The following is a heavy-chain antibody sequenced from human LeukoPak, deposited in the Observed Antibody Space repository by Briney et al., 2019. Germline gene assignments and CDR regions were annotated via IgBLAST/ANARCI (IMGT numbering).Heavy chain of an antibody. D-gene: IGHD3/OR15-3a*01. CDR2: IYYSGST. CDR1: GGSISSSSYY. Sequence: PSETLSLTCTVSGGSISSSSYYWGWIRQPPGKGLEWIGSIYYSGSTYYNPSLKSRVTISVDTSKNQFSLKLSSVTAADTAVYYCAKGGLVHPLHIWGQGTMVTVSS. V-gene: IGHV4-39*07. CDR3: AKGGLVHPLHI. J-gene: IGHJ3*02.